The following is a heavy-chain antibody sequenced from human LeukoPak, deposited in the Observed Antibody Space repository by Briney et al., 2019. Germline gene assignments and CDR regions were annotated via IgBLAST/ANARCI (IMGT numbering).Heavy chain of an antibody. CDR2: ISGSNSYI. V-gene: IGHV3-21*01. J-gene: IGHJ4*02. CDR3: ARDHEAYCSGGSCSHYDY. D-gene: IGHD2-15*01. Sequence: PGGSLRLSCAASGFTFSSYSMNSVRQAPGKGLEWVSSISGSNSYIYYAGSVKGRFTISRDNDRKSLYLQMNSLRAEDTAVYYCARDHEAYCSGGSCSHYDYWGQGTLVTVSS. CDR1: GFTFSSYS.